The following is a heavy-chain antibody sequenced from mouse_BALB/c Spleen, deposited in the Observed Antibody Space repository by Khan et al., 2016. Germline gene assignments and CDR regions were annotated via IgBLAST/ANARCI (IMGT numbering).Heavy chain of an antibody. V-gene: IGHV2-9*02. CDR1: GFSLTNSG. J-gene: IGHJ3*01. D-gene: IGHD2-4*01. CDR2: IWAGGST. Sequence: VQLQESGPGLVAPSQSLSITCTVSGFSLTNSGVHWVRQPPRKGLDWLGVIWAGGSTDYNSALMSRLSITRDTTQNQVFLKMNSLQTDDTAMYYCARHYDYGGGFAYWGQGTLVTVSA. CDR3: ARHYDYGGGFAY.